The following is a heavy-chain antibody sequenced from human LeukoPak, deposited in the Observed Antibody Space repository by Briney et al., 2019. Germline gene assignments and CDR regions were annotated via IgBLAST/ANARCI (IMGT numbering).Heavy chain of an antibody. V-gene: IGHV4-34*01. CDR1: GGSFSGYY. CDR2: INHSGST. Sequence: SETLSLTCAVYGGSFSGYYWSWIRQPPGKGLEWIGEINHSGSTNYNPSLKSRVTISVDTSKNQFSLKLSSVTAADTAVYYCARLYYYDSSGYYRHFDYWGQGTLVTVSS. CDR3: ARLYYYDSSGYYRHFDY. D-gene: IGHD3-22*01. J-gene: IGHJ4*02.